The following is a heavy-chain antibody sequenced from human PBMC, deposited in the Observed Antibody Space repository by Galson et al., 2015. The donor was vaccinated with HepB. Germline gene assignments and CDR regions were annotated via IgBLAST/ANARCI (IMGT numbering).Heavy chain of an antibody. CDR2: INHSGST. D-gene: IGHD3-22*01. CDR1: GGSFSGYY. V-gene: IGHV4-34*01. CDR3: ARSGFYYDSSGYYLA. Sequence: ETLSLTCAVYGGSFSGYYWSWIRQPPGKGLEWIGEINHSGSTNYNPSLKSRVTISVDTSKNQFSLKLSSVTAADTAVYYCARSGFYYDSSGYYLAWGQGTLVTVSS. J-gene: IGHJ5*02.